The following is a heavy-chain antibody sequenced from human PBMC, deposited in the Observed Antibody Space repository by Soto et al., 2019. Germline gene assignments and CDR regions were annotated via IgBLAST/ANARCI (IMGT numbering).Heavy chain of an antibody. D-gene: IGHD3-3*01. V-gene: IGHV3-30*18. CDR2: ISYDGSTK. CDR1: GFSFSNYG. J-gene: IGHJ6*02. Sequence: ESGGGVIQPGKSLRLSCAASGFSFSNYGMHWVRLAPGRGLEWVAVISYDGSTKYYGDSVKGRFTISRDNSINTLYLQMNSLRAEDTALYYCAKDQISLCWSVSPPYYSYTMDVWGPGTTVTVSS. CDR3: AKDQISLCWSVSPPYYSYTMDV.